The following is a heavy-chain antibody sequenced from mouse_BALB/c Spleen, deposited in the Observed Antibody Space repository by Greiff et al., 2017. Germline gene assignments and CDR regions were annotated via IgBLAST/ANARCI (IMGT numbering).Heavy chain of an antibody. V-gene: IGHV6-6*02. CDR3: TPPLPWFAY. CDR2: IRLKSNNYAT. CDR1: GFTFSNYW. J-gene: IGHJ3*01. Sequence: EVKLMESGGGLVQPGGSMKLSCVASGFTFSNYWMNWVRQSPEKGLEWVAEIRLKSNNYATHYAESVKGRFTISRDDSKSSVYLQMNNLRAEDTGIYYCTPPLPWFAYWGQGTLVTVSA.